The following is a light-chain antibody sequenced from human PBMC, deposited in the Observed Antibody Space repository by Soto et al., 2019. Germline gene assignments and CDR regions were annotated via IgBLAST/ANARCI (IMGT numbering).Light chain of an antibody. CDR2: AAF. Sequence: DIQLTQSPSFVSASVGDRITITCRTSQDITNHLAWYQQKPGKAPNLLIYAAFTLHRGVPSRFSGSGPGADFTLTISSLQPEDLATYYCQQLNSYPLTFGGGTKVEI. J-gene: IGKJ4*01. CDR1: QDITNH. CDR3: QQLNSYPLT. V-gene: IGKV1-9*01.